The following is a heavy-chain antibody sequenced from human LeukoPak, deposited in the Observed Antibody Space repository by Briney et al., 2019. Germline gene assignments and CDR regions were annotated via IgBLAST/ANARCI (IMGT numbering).Heavy chain of an antibody. Sequence: GASVKVSCKASGYTFTGYYMHWGRQAPGQGLEWMGWINSNSGDTNYAQKFQGRVTMTRDTSISTAYMELSRLRSDDTAVYYCARGGSSWYLPFDYWGQGTLVTVSS. D-gene: IGHD6-13*01. CDR2: INSNSGDT. V-gene: IGHV1-2*02. CDR3: ARGGSSWYLPFDY. CDR1: GYTFTGYY. J-gene: IGHJ4*02.